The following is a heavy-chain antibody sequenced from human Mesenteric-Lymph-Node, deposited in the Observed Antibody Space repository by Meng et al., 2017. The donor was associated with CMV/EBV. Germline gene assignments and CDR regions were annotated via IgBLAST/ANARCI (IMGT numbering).Heavy chain of an antibody. Sequence: LSLTCAASGFTFSSYEMNWVRQAPGKGLEWVSYISSSGSTIYYADSVKGRFTISRDNAKNSLYLQMNSLRAEDTAVYYCARDLREITMVRGVIWGYYYYGMDVWGQGTTVTVSS. CDR3: ARDLREITMVRGVIWGYYYYGMDV. J-gene: IGHJ6*02. CDR2: ISSSGSTI. V-gene: IGHV3-48*03. D-gene: IGHD3-10*01. CDR1: GFTFSSYE.